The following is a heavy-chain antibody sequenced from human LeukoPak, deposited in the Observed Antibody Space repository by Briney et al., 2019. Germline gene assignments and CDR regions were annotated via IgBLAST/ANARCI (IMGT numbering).Heavy chain of an antibody. Sequence: GGSLRLSCAASGFTFSTSSMTRVRQGPGKGLEWVSSISGSGAGTYYADSVKGRFSISRDNSKSTLYLQMYSLTAGDTAVYYCAKGKGNNNLDRFVTWGQGTLVTVSS. J-gene: IGHJ5*02. D-gene: IGHD1/OR15-1a*01. CDR3: AKGKGNNNLDRFVT. V-gene: IGHV3-23*01. CDR1: GFTFSTSS. CDR2: ISGSGAGT.